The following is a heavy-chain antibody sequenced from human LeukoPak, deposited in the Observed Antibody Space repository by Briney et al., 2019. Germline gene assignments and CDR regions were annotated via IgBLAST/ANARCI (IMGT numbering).Heavy chain of an antibody. V-gene: IGHV3-21*01. CDR1: GFTFSSYS. Sequence: SGGSLRLSCAASGFTFSSYSMNCVRQAPGNGLEWVSSISSSSSYVYYADSVKGRFTIARDNAKNSLYLQMNSRRAEDTAVYYCAPETYSTAPRSFDPSGQGTPVTVSS. D-gene: IGHD6-13*01. CDR2: ISSSSSYV. CDR3: APETYSTAPRSFDP. J-gene: IGHJ5*02.